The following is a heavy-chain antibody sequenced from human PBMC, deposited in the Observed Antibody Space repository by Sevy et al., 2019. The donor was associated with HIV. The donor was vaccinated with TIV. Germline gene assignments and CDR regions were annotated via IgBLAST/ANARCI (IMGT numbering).Heavy chain of an antibody. CDR2: VSGISNYI. V-gene: IGHV3-21*01. J-gene: IGHJ6*02. CDR3: ARRLPTWDGMDV. Sequence: GGSLRLSCAASGFTFSSYSMNWVRQAPGKGLEWVSSVSGISNYIYYEDSVKGRFTISRDNAKNSLFLQMNSLRAEDTAVYDCARRLPTWDGMDVWGQGTTVTVSS. D-gene: IGHD7-27*01. CDR1: GFTFSSYS.